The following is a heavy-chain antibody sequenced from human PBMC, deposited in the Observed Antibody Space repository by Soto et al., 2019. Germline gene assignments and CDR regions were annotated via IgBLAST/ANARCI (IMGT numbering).Heavy chain of an antibody. CDR1: GFSFRTYG. Sequence: QVQLVESGGGLVQPGTSLRLSCAVSGFSFRTYGFHWVRQPPGKGLQWVAVISPKGHSDSVEGRFTISRDNSKDTLYLQMNNLRAEDTAVYYWERDDAFANENEFDLWGQGTKVTVS. CDR2: ISPK. D-gene: IGHD1-1*01. CDR3: ERDDAFANENEFDL. V-gene: IGHV3-33*01. J-gene: IGHJ3*01.